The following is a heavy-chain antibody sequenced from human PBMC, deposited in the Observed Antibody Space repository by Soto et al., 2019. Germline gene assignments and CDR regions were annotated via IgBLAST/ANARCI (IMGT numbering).Heavy chain of an antibody. CDR2: IHNGGDT. CDR3: AINGPYYNAARMDV. J-gene: IGHJ6*02. D-gene: IGHD3-10*01. V-gene: IGHV3-53*04. CDR1: GIPVSSNY. Sequence: EVQLVESGGGLVQPGGSLRLSCVASGIPVSSNYMTWVRQAPGKGLEWVSVIHNGGDTYYATFFKVRFTISRHESTNTLFLQMSSLTAEDSAGYYCAINGPYYNAARMDVWGQGTTVTVSS.